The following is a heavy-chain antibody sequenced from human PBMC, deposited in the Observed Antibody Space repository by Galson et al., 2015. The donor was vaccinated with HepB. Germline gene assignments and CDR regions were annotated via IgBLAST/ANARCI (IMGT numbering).Heavy chain of an antibody. V-gene: IGHV3-30*18. J-gene: IGHJ4*02. D-gene: IGHD6-19*01. CDR1: GVTFSNYG. CDR3: AKDPYLYHSLAGNMAGFDY. CDR2: ISSDGRNK. Sequence: SLRLSCAASGVTFSNYGFHWVRQAPGKGLEWVTVISSDGRNKHYADYVKGRVTISRDNSKNMVYLQMNSLRAEDTALYYCAKDPYLYHSLAGNMAGFDYWGQGTLVTVSS.